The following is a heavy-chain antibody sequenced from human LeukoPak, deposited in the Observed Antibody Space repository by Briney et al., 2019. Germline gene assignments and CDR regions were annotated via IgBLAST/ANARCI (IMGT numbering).Heavy chain of an antibody. D-gene: IGHD3-22*01. Sequence: SDTLSLTCAVSGYSISSSNWWGWIRQPPGKGLEWIGYIYYSGSTYYNPSLKSRVTMSVDTSKNQFSLKLSSVTAVDTAVYYCARLVGDSSGYYYGYWGQGTLSPSPQ. J-gene: IGHJ4*02. CDR1: GYSISSSNW. V-gene: IGHV4-28*01. CDR2: IYYSGST. CDR3: ARLVGDSSGYYYGY.